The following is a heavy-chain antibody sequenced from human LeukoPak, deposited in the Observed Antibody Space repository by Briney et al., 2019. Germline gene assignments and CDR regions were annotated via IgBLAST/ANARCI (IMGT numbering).Heavy chain of an antibody. Sequence: GGSLRLSCAASGFTFDDYAMHWVRQAPGKGLEWVSSINWNSGSIDYADSVKSRFTISRDNAKNSLYLQMNSLRAEDTAVYYCAKDPHWGQGTLVTVSS. V-gene: IGHV3-9*01. J-gene: IGHJ4*02. CDR2: INWNSGSI. CDR3: AKDPH. CDR1: GFTFDDYA.